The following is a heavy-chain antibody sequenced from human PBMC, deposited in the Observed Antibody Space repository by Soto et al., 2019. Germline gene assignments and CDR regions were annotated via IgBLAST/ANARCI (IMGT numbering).Heavy chain of an antibody. J-gene: IGHJ4*02. Sequence: PGGSLRLSCAASGFTFTRYSMNWVRQAPGKGLEWVSSISSTTNYIYYGDSMKGRFTISRDNTKNSLYLEMNSLRAEDTAVYYCARESEDLTSNFDYWGQGTLVTVSS. CDR2: ISSTTNYI. V-gene: IGHV3-21*06. CDR3: ARESEDLTSNFDY. CDR1: GFTFTRYS.